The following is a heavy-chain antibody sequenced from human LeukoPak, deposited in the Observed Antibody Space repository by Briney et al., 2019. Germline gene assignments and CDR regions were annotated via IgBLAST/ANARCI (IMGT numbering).Heavy chain of an antibody. V-gene: IGHV3-30*18. CDR2: ISYVAINK. CDR1: GFTFRSYA. CDR3: AKGYCSSTSCLKTD. D-gene: IGHD2-2*01. Sequence: GGSLRLSCAASGFTFRSYAMHWVRQAPGKGLEWVAVISYVAINKYYADSVKGRFTISRDNSKNTLYLQMNSLRAEDTAVYYCAKGYCSSTSCLKTDWGQGALVTVSS. J-gene: IGHJ4*02.